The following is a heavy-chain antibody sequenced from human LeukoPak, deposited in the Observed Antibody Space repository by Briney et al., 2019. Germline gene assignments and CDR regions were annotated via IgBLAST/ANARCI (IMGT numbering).Heavy chain of an antibody. CDR1: GFTFSSDE. CDR2: ISSSGSTI. CDR3: AREGIVGATLLPRVVAY. D-gene: IGHD1-26*01. V-gene: IGHV3-48*03. Sequence: RPGGPLRLSCAASGFTFSSDEMNWVRQAPGKGLEWVSYISSSGSTIYYADSVKGRFTISRDNAKNSLYLQMNTLRVEDTAVYYCAREGIVGATLLPRVVAYWGQGTLVTVSS. J-gene: IGHJ4*02.